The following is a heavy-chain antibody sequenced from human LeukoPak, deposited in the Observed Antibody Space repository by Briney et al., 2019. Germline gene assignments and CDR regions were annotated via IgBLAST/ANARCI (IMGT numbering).Heavy chain of an antibody. J-gene: IGHJ4*02. Sequence: HPGGSLRLSCAASGFSFDDYAMYWVRQPPGKGLEWVSGISWNSGSIGYADSVKGRFTISRDNAKNSLYLEMNSLRAEDTALYYCAKGQSGYIFAVFDYWGQGTLVTVSS. D-gene: IGHD3-3*01. CDR1: GFSFDDYA. CDR2: ISWNSGSI. CDR3: AKGQSGYIFAVFDY. V-gene: IGHV3-9*01.